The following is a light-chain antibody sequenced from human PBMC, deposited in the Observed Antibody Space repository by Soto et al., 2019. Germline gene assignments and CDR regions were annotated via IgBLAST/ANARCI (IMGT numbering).Light chain of an antibody. V-gene: IGLV2-8*01. J-gene: IGLJ3*02. Sequence: QSALTQPPSASGSPGQSVTISWTGTSTDVGAYNYVSWYQQHPGKAPKLMIYEVTKRPSGVPDRFSGSKSGNTASLTVSGLQTEDEADYYCGSHAGNSNLVFGGGTKLTDL. CDR2: EVT. CDR1: STDVGAYNY. CDR3: GSHAGNSNLV.